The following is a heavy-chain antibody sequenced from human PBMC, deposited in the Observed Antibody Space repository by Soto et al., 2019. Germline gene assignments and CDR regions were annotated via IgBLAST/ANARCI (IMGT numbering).Heavy chain of an antibody. V-gene: IGHV3-9*01. CDR1: GFTFDDYA. Sequence: RLSFAASGFTFDDYAMHWVRQAPGKGLEWVSGISWNSGSIGYADSVKGRFTISRDNAKNSLYLQMNSLRAEDTALYYCAKDITPAVAGTVFDYWGQGTLVTVSS. CDR2: ISWNSGSI. CDR3: AKDITPAVAGTVFDY. J-gene: IGHJ4*02. D-gene: IGHD6-19*01.